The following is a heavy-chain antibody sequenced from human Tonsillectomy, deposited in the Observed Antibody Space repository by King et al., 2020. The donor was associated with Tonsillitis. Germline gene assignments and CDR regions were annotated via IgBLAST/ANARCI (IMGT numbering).Heavy chain of an antibody. CDR2: ISGDGNSV. CDR3: TKDLSASSAYFDAFDV. J-gene: IGHJ3*01. D-gene: IGHD3-22*01. CDR1: GFPFDDFA. Sequence: QLVQSGGGVVQPGGSLRLSCAASGFPFDDFANYWVRQGPGKGLEWVSVISGDGNSVEYADSVKGRFTISRDNSKNSLYLQMNSLRTEDTALYYCTKDLSASSAYFDAFDVWGQGTMVTVSS. V-gene: IGHV3-43*02.